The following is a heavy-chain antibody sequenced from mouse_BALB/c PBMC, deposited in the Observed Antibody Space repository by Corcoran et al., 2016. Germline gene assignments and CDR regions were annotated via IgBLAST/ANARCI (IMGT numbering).Heavy chain of an antibody. V-gene: IGHV1-18*01. J-gene: IGHJ1*01. CDR1: GYTFTEYT. Sequence: EVQLQQSGPELVKPGASVKISCKNSGYTFTEYTMHWVKQSHGKSLYWIGGINPNNGGTSYNQKFKAKATLTVDKSSSTAYMELSSLTSEDAAVYYCAREDYIGSSHPYFDVWGAGTMVTVSS. CDR2: INPNNGGT. CDR3: AREDYIGSSHPYFDV. D-gene: IGHD1-1*01.